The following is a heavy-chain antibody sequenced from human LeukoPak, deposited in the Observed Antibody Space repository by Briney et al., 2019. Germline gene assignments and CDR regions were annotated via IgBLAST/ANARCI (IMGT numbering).Heavy chain of an antibody. V-gene: IGHV3-30*18. CDR3: AKDQDSSSWYDGRVGDY. D-gene: IGHD6-13*01. J-gene: IGHJ4*02. Sequence: GGSLRLSCAASGFTFSSYGMHWVRKAPGKGLEWVAVISYGGSNKYYADPVKGRFTISRDNSKNTLYLQMNSLRAEDTAVYYCAKDQDSSSWYDGRVGDYWGQGTLVSVSS. CDR2: ISYGGSNK. CDR1: GFTFSSYG.